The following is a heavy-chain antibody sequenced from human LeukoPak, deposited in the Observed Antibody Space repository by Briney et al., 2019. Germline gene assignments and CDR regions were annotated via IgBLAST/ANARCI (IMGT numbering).Heavy chain of an antibody. J-gene: IGHJ4*02. CDR3: ARTYSGSYFRFDF. V-gene: IGHV4-39*07. CDR1: GGSISSSSYY. D-gene: IGHD1-26*01. Sequence: SETLSLTCTVSGGSISSSSYYWGWIRQPPGKGLEWIGSIYYSGSTYYNPSLKSRVTISVDTSKNQFSLKLSSVTAADTAVYYCARTYSGSYFRFDFWGQGTLVTVSS. CDR2: IYYSGST.